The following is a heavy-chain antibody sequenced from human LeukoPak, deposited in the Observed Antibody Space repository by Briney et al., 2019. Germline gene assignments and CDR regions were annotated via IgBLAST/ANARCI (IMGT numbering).Heavy chain of an antibody. Sequence: GGSLRLSCAASGFTFSNAWMSWVRQAPGKGLEWVSAISGSGGTTYYADSVRGRFTIPRDNSKNTLYLQMNSLRAEDTAVYYCAKEEEPATAAYWGQGTLVTVSS. CDR2: ISGSGGTT. CDR3: AKEEEPATAAY. J-gene: IGHJ4*02. D-gene: IGHD2-15*01. V-gene: IGHV3-23*01. CDR1: GFTFSNAW.